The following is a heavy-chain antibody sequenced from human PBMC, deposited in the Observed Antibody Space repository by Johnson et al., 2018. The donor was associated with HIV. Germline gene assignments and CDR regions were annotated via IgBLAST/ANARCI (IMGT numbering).Heavy chain of an antibody. Sequence: QVQLVESGGGLVQPGGSLILSCAASGFTFSSYWMHWVRQAPGKGLEWVAVTSNDGGNKYYADSVQGRFAVSRDNSKNTLYLQMKSLRPEDTAVYYCAKESKWESRTPHAFDIWGQGTMVTVSS. V-gene: IGHV3-30*09. J-gene: IGHJ3*02. CDR3: AKESKWESRTPHAFDI. CDR2: TSNDGGNK. D-gene: IGHD1-26*01. CDR1: GFTFSSYW.